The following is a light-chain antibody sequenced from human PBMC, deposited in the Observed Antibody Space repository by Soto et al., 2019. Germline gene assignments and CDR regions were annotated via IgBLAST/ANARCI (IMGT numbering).Light chain of an antibody. CDR2: GAS. CDR1: QSVSSSY. J-gene: IGKJ5*01. CDR3: QQSGSLPLT. V-gene: IGKV3-20*01. Sequence: EIVLTQSPGTLSLSPGERATLSCRASQSVSSSYLAWYQQKPGQAPRLLMYGASSRATGIPDRFSGGGSGTDFTLTISRLEPEDSGVYYCQQSGSLPLTFGQGTRLEIK.